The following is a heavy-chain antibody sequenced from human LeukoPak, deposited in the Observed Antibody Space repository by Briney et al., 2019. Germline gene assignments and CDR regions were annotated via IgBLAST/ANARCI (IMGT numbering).Heavy chain of an antibody. J-gene: IGHJ6*02. D-gene: IGHD3-22*01. Sequence: GGSLRLSCAASGFTFSSYSMNWVRQAPGKGLEWVSSISSSSSYIYYADSVKGRFTISRDNAKNSLYLQMNSLRAEDTAVYYCARVQDYYDSSGYYYYGMDVWGQGTTVTVSS. V-gene: IGHV3-21*01. CDR3: ARVQDYYDSSGYYYYGMDV. CDR2: ISSSSSYI. CDR1: GFTFSSYS.